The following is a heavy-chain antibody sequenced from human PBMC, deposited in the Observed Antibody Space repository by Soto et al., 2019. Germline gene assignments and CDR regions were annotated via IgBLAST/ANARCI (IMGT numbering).Heavy chain of an antibody. V-gene: IGHV3-7*01. Sequence: GGSLRLSCVASAFTFSEYWMCWVRQAPGKGLEWVANIRQDGGQKYYMDSAKGRFTISRDNAKNSLYLQMNSLRAEDTAVYYCARVENKTTAVYYYFMYVWGKGTTVTVSS. J-gene: IGHJ6*03. CDR1: AFTFSEYW. D-gene: IGHD4-4*01. CDR3: ARVENKTTAVYYYFMYV. CDR2: IRQDGGQK.